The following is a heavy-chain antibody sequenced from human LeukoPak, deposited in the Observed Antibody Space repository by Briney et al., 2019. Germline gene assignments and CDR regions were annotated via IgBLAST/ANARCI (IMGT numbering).Heavy chain of an antibody. D-gene: IGHD5-18*01. Sequence: SETLSLTCTVSGGSISSGGYYWSWIRQHPGKGLEWIGYIYYSGSTYYNPSLKSRVTISVDTSKNQFSLKLSSVTAADTAVYYCARQYDTAMKPFDYWAQGTLVTVSS. CDR2: IYYSGST. CDR3: ARQYDTAMKPFDY. J-gene: IGHJ4*02. CDR1: GGSISSGGYY. V-gene: IGHV4-39*01.